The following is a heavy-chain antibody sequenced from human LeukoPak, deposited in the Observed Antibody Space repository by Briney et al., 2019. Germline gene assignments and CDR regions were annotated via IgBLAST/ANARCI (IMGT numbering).Heavy chain of an antibody. V-gene: IGHV3-30-3*01. CDR3: ARDEHGDYTSLGY. CDR1: GFTFSSYA. Sequence: GGSLRLSCAASGFTFSSYAMHWVRQAPGKGLEWVAVISYDGSNKYYADSVKGRFTISRDNSKNTLYLQMNSLRAEDTAVYYCARDEHGDYTSLGYWGQGTLVTVSS. J-gene: IGHJ4*02. CDR2: ISYDGSNK. D-gene: IGHD4-17*01.